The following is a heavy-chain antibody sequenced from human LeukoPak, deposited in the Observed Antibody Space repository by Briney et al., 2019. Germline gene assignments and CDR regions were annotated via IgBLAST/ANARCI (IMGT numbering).Heavy chain of an antibody. D-gene: IGHD1-26*01. CDR2: ISGTGGST. CDR1: GFTFSSYA. CDR3: AKTYTTTYHDAFDI. Sequence: GGSLRLSCAASGFTFSSYAMTWVRQAPGKGLEWVSAISGTGGSTYYADSVKGRFTIPRDNSKNTLYLQMNSLRAEDTAIFYCAKTYTTTYHDAFDIWGQGTMVTVSS. J-gene: IGHJ3*02. V-gene: IGHV3-23*01.